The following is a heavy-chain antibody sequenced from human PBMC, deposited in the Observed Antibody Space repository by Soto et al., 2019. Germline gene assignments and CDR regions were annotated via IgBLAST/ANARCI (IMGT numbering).Heavy chain of an antibody. Sequence: QVQLVQSGAEVKKPGASVKVSCKASGYTFTSYYMHWVRQAPGQGLEWMGISNPSGGSTSYAQKFQGRVTMTRDTSTSTVYMELSSLRSEDTAVYYCARDNSSHSSGYLGDYWGQGTLVTVSS. D-gene: IGHD3-22*01. J-gene: IGHJ4*02. CDR1: GYTFTSYY. V-gene: IGHV1-46*01. CDR2: SNPSGGST. CDR3: ARDNSSHSSGYLGDY.